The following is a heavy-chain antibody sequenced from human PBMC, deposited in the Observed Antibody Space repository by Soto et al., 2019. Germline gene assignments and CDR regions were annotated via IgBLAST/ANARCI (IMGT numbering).Heavy chain of an antibody. Sequence: TSETLSLTCAVEGGSCSGYYWSWIRQPPGKGLEWIGEINHSGSTNYNPSLKSRVTISVDTSKNQFSLKLSSVTAADTAVYYCAGYYYYGMDVWGQGTTVTVSS. CDR3: AGYYYYGMDV. V-gene: IGHV4-34*01. CDR1: GGSCSGYY. J-gene: IGHJ6*02. CDR2: INHSGST.